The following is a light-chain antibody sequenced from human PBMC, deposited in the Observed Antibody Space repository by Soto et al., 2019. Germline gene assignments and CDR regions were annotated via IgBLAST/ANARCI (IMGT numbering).Light chain of an antibody. CDR3: QCYDSSLIGSV. V-gene: IGLV1-40*01. CDR2: GNS. Sequence: QSVLTQPPSVSGAPGQRVTISCTGSSSNIGAGYDVHWYQQLPGTAPKLLIYGNSNRPSGVPDRFSGSKSGTSASLAITGLHAEDEADYYCQCYDSSLIGSVFGTGTKVTVL. CDR1: SSNIGAGYD. J-gene: IGLJ1*01.